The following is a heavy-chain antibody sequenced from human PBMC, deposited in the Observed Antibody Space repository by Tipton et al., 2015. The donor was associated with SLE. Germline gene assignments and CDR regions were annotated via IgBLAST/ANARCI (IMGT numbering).Heavy chain of an antibody. D-gene: IGHD2-15*01. CDR3: ARYSLTSRRLDL. Sequence: TLSLTCTVSGGSMSTYYWSWIRLPPGKGLEWIGYIYYSGGTSYTPSLNSRVTISVDTSRNQLSLKLTSVTAADPAVYYCARYSLTSRRLDLWGRGTLVPVSA. J-gene: IGHJ2*01. CDR1: GGSMSTYY. V-gene: IGHV4-59*01. CDR2: IYYSGGT.